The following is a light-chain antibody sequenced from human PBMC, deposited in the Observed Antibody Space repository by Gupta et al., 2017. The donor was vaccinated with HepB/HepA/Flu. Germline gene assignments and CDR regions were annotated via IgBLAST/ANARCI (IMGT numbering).Light chain of an antibody. J-gene: IGKJ2*01. V-gene: IGKV4-1*01. CDR1: QSLLSSSTNKNC. CDR3: QQADSTPWT. CDR2: WAS. Sequence: DMVMAQYPDALAVSLGERATINCKSSQSLLSSSTNKNCLTWFQQKPGQPPKVLIYWASTRESGVPDRFSGSGSGTDFPLTIRSLQAEDVAVYYCQQADSTPWTFGQGTKVEIK.